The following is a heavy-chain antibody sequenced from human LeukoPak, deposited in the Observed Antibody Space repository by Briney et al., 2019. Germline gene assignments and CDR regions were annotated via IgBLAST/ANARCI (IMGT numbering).Heavy chain of an antibody. CDR1: GDSISSGSYF. V-gene: IGHV4-61*02. CDR2: IYTSGST. D-gene: IGHD4-11*01. CDR3: ARCRSDYRTVDP. Sequence: SQTLSLTCTVSGDSISSGSYFWSWIRQPAGKGLEWIGRIYTSGSTNYNPSLKSRVTISVDTFKNQFSLKLSSVTAADTAVYYCARCRSDYRTVDPWGQGTLVSVSS. J-gene: IGHJ5*02.